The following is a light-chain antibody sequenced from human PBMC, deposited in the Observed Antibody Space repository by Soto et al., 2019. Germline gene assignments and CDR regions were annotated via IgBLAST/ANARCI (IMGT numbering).Light chain of an antibody. V-gene: IGLV1-40*01. CDR2: GST. J-gene: IGLJ1*01. CDR3: QSYDTSLSGARV. CDR1: SSKNGAGYD. Sequence: QSVLTQPPSVSGAPGQRVTISCTGGSSKNGAGYDVNWYQQFPGTVPRLLIYGSTNRPSGGPDRLSGSKSGTSASLAITGLQAEDEAHYHCQSYDTSLSGARVFGTGTKVTVL.